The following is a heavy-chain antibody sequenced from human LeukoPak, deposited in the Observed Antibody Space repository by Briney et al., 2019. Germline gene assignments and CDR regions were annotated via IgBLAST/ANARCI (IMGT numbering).Heavy chain of an antibody. D-gene: IGHD3-22*01. CDR3: ARAYYHASSRYYFPLDY. J-gene: IGHJ4*02. CDR2: INPSGGST. CDR1: GYTFTSYY. V-gene: IGHV1-46*01. Sequence: ASVKVSCKASGYTFTSYYMHWVRRAPGQGLEWMGIINPSGGSTSYTQKFQGRITMTRDTSTSTVYVELSSLRSEDTAVYYCARAYYHASSRYYFPLDYWGQGTLVTVSS.